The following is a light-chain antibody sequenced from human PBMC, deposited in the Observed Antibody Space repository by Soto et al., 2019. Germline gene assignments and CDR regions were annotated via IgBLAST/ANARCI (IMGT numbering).Light chain of an antibody. V-gene: IGLV2-8*01. J-gene: IGLJ1*01. CDR1: SSDVGGYNF. CDR2: EVT. CDR3: SSFAGTNSFV. Sequence: QSALTQPASVSGSPGQSITISCTGTSSDVGGYNFVSWYQHHPGKAPKLMIYEVTRRPSGVPDRIFGSKYDTTASLTVSGLQAEDEADYYCSSFAGTNSFVFGTGTKVT.